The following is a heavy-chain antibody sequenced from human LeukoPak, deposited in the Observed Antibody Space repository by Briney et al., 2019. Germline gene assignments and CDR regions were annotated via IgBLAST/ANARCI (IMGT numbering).Heavy chain of an antibody. CDR2: IYSDNT. J-gene: IGHJ4*02. D-gene: IGHD2-15*01. V-gene: IGHV3-66*01. CDR3: ARGDVVVVAATFDY. Sequence: GGSLRLSCTVSGFTVSTNSMSWVRQAPGKGLEWVSFIYSDNTHYSDSVKGRFTISRDNSKNSLYLQMNSLRAEDTAVYYCARGDVVVVAATFDYWGQGTLVTVSS. CDR1: GFTVSTNS.